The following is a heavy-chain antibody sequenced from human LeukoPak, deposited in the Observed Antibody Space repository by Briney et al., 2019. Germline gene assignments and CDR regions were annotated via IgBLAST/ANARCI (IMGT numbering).Heavy chain of an antibody. CDR1: GGSISSYY. D-gene: IGHD6-13*01. CDR2: IYTSGST. V-gene: IGHV4-4*07. Sequence: SETLSLTCTFSGGSISSYYWSWIRQPAGKGLEWIGRIYTSGSTNYNPSLKSRVTMSVDTSKNQFSLKLRSVTAADTAVYYCARDRGSWGVADYWGQGTLVTVSS. CDR3: ARDRGSWGVADY. J-gene: IGHJ4*02.